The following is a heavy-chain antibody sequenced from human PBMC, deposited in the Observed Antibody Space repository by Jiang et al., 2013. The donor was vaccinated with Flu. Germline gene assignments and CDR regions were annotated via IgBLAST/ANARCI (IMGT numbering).Heavy chain of an antibody. CDR3: ARFTYYYGSGSSFDY. J-gene: IGHJ4*02. Sequence: GKGLEWVSYISSSGSTIYYADSVKGRFTISRDNAKNSLYLQMNSLRAEDTAVYYCARFTYYYGSGSSFDYWGQGTLVTVSS. D-gene: IGHD3-10*01. CDR2: ISSSGSTI. V-gene: IGHV3-48*03.